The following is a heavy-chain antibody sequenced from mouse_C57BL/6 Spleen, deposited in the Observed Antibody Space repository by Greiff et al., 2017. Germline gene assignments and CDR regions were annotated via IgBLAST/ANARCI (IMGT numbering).Heavy chain of an antibody. Sequence: EVKVVESGGGLVKPGGSLKLSCAASGFTFSSYAMSWVRQTPEKRLEWVATISDGGSYTYYPDNVKGRFPISRDNAKNNLYLQMSHLKSEDTAMYYCAREGGVGDGYYWYFDVWGTGTTVTVSS. V-gene: IGHV5-4*01. D-gene: IGHD2-3*01. CDR2: ISDGGSYT. CDR3: AREGGVGDGYYWYFDV. CDR1: GFTFSSYA. J-gene: IGHJ1*03.